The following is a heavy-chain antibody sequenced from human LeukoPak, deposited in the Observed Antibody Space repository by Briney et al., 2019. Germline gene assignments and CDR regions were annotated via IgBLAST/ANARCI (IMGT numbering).Heavy chain of an antibody. V-gene: IGHV3-23*01. J-gene: IGHJ4*02. CDR2: ISGSGGST. Sequence: GGSLRLSCAASGFTFSSYAMSWVRQAPGKGLEWVSAISGSGGSTYYADSVKGRFTISRDNSKNTLYLQMTSLRAEDTAVYYCAKVQRVQWLMDYWGQGTLVTVSS. CDR3: AKVQRVQWLMDY. D-gene: IGHD6-19*01. CDR1: GFTFSSYA.